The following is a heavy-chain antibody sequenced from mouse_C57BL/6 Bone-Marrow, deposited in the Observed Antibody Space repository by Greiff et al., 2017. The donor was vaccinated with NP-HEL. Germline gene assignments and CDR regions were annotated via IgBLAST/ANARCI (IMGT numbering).Heavy chain of an antibody. CDR1: GFPITSGYY. CDR3: AGDRPGYRYAMDY. J-gene: IGHJ4*01. CDR2: ITHSGET. Sequence: QVQLQQSGPGLVKPSQSLFLTCSITGFPITSGYYWIWIRQSPGKPLEWMGYITHSGETFYNPSLQSPISITRETSKNQFFLQLNSVTTEDTAMYYCAGDRPGYRYAMDYWGQGTSVTVSS. D-gene: IGHD2-2*01. V-gene: IGHV12-3*01.